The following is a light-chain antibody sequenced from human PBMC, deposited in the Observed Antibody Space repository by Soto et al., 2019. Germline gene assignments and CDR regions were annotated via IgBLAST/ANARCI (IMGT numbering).Light chain of an antibody. V-gene: IGKV3-11*01. CDR2: QTS. CDR1: QYINTR. J-gene: IGKJ1*01. CDR3: HQSQSWPRT. Sequence: EIVLTQSPATLSSFPGDRVTLPCRASQYINTRLAWYQHRPGQAPRLLIYQTSLRAAGIPARFSASGSGTDFTLTISDVQPEDFALYYCHQSQSWPRTFGQGTKVDIK.